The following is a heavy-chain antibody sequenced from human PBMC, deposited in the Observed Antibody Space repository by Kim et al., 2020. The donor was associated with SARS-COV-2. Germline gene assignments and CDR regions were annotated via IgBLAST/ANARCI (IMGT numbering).Heavy chain of an antibody. D-gene: IGHD4-17*01. Sequence: CYAQKFQGRVTMTRNTSINTAYMELSSLRSEDTAVYYCATGGRLRRFDYWGQGTLVTVSS. J-gene: IGHJ4*02. CDR3: ATGGRLRRFDY. V-gene: IGHV1-8*01.